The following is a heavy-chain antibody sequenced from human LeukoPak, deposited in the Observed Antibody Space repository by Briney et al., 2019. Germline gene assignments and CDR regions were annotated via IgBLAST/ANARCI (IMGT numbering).Heavy chain of an antibody. V-gene: IGHV4-39*01. CDR2: IYYSGST. J-gene: IGHJ6*02. CDR3: ASHPLYDFWSGYAGMDV. CDR1: GGSISSSSYY. D-gene: IGHD3-3*01. Sequence: SETLSLTCTVSGGSISSSSYYWGWIRQPPGKGLEWIGSIYYSGSTYYNPSLKSRVTISVDTSKNQFSLKLSSVTAADTAVYYCASHPLYDFWSGYAGMDVWGQGTTVTVS.